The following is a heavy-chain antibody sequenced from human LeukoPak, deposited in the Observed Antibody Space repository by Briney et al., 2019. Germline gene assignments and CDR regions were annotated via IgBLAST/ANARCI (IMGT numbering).Heavy chain of an antibody. J-gene: IGHJ6*02. CDR2: ISSSSTYI. CDR1: GFTFSSYS. V-gene: IGHV3-21*01. Sequence: GGSLRLSCAASGFTFSSYSMNWVRQAPGKGPEWVSSISSSSTYIDYADSVKGRFTISRDSAKNSLYLQMNSLRAEDTALYYCATSAVPSNFYYYAMDVWGQGTTVTVSS. CDR3: ATSAVPSNFYYYAMDV.